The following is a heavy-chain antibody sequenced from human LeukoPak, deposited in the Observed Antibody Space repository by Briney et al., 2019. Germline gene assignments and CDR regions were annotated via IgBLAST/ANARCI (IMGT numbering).Heavy chain of an antibody. CDR2: ISYDGSNK. J-gene: IGHJ5*02. V-gene: IGHV3-30*04. CDR1: GFTFSSYA. Sequence: PGGSLRLSCAASGFTFSSYAMHWVRQAPGKGLEWVAVISYDGSNKYYADSVKGRFTISRDNSKNTLYLQMNSPRAEDTAVYYCARVYSSSWSRFDPWGQGTLVTVSS. CDR3: ARVYSSSWSRFDP. D-gene: IGHD6-13*01.